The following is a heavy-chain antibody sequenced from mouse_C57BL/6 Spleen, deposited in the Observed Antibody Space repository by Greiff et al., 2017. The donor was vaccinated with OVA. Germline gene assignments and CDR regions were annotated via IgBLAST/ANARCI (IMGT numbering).Heavy chain of an antibody. V-gene: IGHV1-52*01. CDR1: GYTFTSYW. J-gene: IGHJ2*01. Sequence: QVQLQQPGAELVRPGSSVKLSCKASGYTFTSYWMHWAKQRPIQGLEWIGNIDPSDSETHYNQKFKDKATLTVDKSSSTAYMQLSSLTSEDAAVYYYARTPCGDYALDYWGQGTTLTVSS. CDR3: ARTPCGDYALDY. D-gene: IGHD2-13*01. CDR2: IDPSDSET.